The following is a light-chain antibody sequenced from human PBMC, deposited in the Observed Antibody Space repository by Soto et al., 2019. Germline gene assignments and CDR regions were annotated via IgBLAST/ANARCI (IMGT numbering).Light chain of an antibody. CDR1: QSVSSSY. CDR3: QQYGSSPYT. V-gene: IGKV3-20*01. CDR2: GAS. Sequence: EIVLTQSPGTLSLSPGERATLSCRASQSVSSSYLAWYQQKPGQAPRLIIYGASDRATGIPDLFSGSGSGTDFTLTISRLESEDFAVYYCQQYGSSPYTFGQGTKLELK. J-gene: IGKJ2*01.